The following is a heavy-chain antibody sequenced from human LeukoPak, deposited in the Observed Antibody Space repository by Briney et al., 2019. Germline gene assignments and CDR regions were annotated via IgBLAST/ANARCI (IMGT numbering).Heavy chain of an antibody. Sequence: GSLRLSCAASGFTFSSYGMHWVRQAPGKGLEWIGSIYYSGITYYNPSLKGRVTISVDTSNNQFSLKLSSVTAADTAVYYCARQYINILTGYHRKELYWYFDLWGRGTLVTVSS. V-gene: IGHV4-39*01. D-gene: IGHD3-9*01. J-gene: IGHJ2*01. CDR1: GFTFSSYG. CDR3: ARQYINILTGYHRKELYWYFDL. CDR2: IYYSGIT.